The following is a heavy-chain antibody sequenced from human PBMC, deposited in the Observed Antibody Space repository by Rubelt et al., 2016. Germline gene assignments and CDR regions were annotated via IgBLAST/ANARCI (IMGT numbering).Heavy chain of an antibody. Sequence: QVQLVQSGAEVKKPGASVKVSCKASGYTFTSYGISWVRQAPGQGLEWMGWISAYNGNTNDAQKLQGRCTMTTDTSTSTAYMELRSLRADDTAVYYCARDVGGNSVLYYFDYWGQGTLVTVSS. CDR2: ISAYNGNT. CDR3: ARDVGGNSVLYYFDY. D-gene: IGHD4-23*01. CDR1: GYTFTSYG. V-gene: IGHV1-18*01. J-gene: IGHJ4*02.